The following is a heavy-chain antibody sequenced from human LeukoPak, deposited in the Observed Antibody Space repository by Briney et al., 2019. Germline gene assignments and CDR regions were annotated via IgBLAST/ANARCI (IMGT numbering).Heavy chain of an antibody. CDR1: GASISTYY. J-gene: IGHJ4*02. D-gene: IGHD1-26*01. Sequence: SETLSLTCSVSGASISTYYWSWIRQPPGKGLEWIGYMFYSGSTNYNPSLKSRVTISVDTSKNQFSLKLNSVTAADTAVYYCARWDSGSYFLDYWGQGTLVTVSS. CDR3: ARWDSGSYFLDY. CDR2: MFYSGST. V-gene: IGHV4-59*01.